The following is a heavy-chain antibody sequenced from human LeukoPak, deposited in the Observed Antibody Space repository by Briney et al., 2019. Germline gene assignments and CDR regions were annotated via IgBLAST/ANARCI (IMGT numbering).Heavy chain of an antibody. CDR2: ISDSGDFT. D-gene: IGHD3-10*01. Sequence: GGSLRLSCAASGFTFSSYAMSWVRQAPGKGLEWVSGISDSGDFTYYADSVKGRFTISRDNSKNTLSLHMNSLRAEDSALYHCVKVYYGSVALLPTFECWGQGTLVTVSS. CDR3: VKVYYGSVALLPTFEC. V-gene: IGHV3-23*01. J-gene: IGHJ4*02. CDR1: GFTFSSYA.